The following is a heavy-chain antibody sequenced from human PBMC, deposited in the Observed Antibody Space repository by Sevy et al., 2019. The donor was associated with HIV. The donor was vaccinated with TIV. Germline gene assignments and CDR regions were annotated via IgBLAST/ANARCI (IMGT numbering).Heavy chain of an antibody. CDR2: IKQDGSEK. J-gene: IGHJ3*02. V-gene: IGHV3-7*03. CDR1: GFTFSSYW. Sequence: GGSLRLSCAASGFTFSSYWMSWVRQAPGKGLEWVANIKQDGSEKYYVDSVKGRFTISRDNAKNSLYLQMNSLRAEDTAVYYCARANYYDSSGSGGFDIWGQRTMVTVSS. CDR3: ARANYYDSSGSGGFDI. D-gene: IGHD3-22*01.